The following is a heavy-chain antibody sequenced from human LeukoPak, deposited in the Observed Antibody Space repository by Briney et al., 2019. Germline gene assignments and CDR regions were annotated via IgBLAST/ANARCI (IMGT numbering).Heavy chain of an antibody. D-gene: IGHD2/OR15-2a*01. Sequence: GSLRLSCAASGFTFNTYWINWVRQAPGKGLEWLASINQDGSEKYYVDPVKGRFTISRDNAKNSLYLQMNSLRAEDTAVYYCTTFYTRLTDYWGQGTLVTFFS. J-gene: IGHJ4*02. CDR2: INQDGSEK. V-gene: IGHV3-7*05. CDR3: TTFYTRLTDY. CDR1: GFTFNTYW.